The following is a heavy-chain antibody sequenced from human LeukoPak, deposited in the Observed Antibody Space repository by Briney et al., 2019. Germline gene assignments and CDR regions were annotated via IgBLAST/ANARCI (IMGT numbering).Heavy chain of an antibody. D-gene: IGHD3-10*01. CDR2: INHSGST. CDR1: GGSFSGYY. V-gene: IGHV4-34*01. J-gene: IGHJ4*02. CDR3: ARLYYYGSGGADY. Sequence: SETLSLTCAVYGGSFSGYYWSWIRQPPGKGLEWIGEINHSGSTNYNPSLKSRVTISVDTSKNQFSLKLSSVTAADTAVYYCARLYYYGSGGADYWGQGTLVTVSS.